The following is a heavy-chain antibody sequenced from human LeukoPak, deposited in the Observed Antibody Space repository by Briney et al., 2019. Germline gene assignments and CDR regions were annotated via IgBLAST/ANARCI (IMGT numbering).Heavy chain of an antibody. V-gene: IGHV3-7*01. Sequence: PGGSLRLSCAASGFTFDDYGMSWVRQAPGKGLEWVTNIKKDGSEKYYVDSVKGRFTISRDNAKTSLYLQMNSLRGEDTAVYYCARDLSGVTGYTYGRGIDYWGQGTLVTVSS. CDR3: ARDLSGVTGYTYGRGIDY. CDR2: IKKDGSEK. CDR1: GFTFDDYG. D-gene: IGHD5-18*01. J-gene: IGHJ4*02.